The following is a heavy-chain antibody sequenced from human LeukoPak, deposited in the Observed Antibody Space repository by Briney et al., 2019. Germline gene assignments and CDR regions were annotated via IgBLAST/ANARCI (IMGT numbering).Heavy chain of an antibody. Sequence: SQTLSLTCTVSGGSISSGGYYWSWIRQHPGKGLEWIGYIYYSGSTYYNPSLKSRVTISVDTSKNQFSLKLSSVTAADTAVYYCAIGYYYGSGSTPHWFDPWGQGTLVTVSS. J-gene: IGHJ5*02. CDR2: IYYSGST. CDR3: AIGYYYGSGSTPHWFDP. V-gene: IGHV4-31*03. CDR1: GGSISSGGYY. D-gene: IGHD3-10*01.